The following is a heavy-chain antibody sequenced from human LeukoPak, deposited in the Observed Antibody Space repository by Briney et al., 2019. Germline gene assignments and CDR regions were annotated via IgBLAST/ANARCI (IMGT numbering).Heavy chain of an antibody. CDR1: GFTFSSYW. J-gene: IGHJ4*02. CDR2: INSDGSST. Sequence: GSLRLSCAASGFTFSSYWMHWVRQAPGKGLVWVSRINSDGSSTSYADSVKGRFTISRDNAKNTLYLQMNSLRAEDTAVYYCARSPPFSGSYPLIYFDCWGQGTLVTVSS. V-gene: IGHV3-74*01. D-gene: IGHD1-26*01. CDR3: ARSPPFSGSYPLIYFDC.